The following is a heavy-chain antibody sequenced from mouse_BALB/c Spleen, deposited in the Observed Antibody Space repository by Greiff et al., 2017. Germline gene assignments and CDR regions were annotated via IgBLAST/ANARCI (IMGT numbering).Heavy chain of an antibody. D-gene: IGHD1-1*01. J-gene: IGHJ4*01. V-gene: IGHV5-6-4*01. CDR3: TNYYGSSYDYYAMDY. Sequence: DVQLVESGGGLVKPGGSLKLSCAASGFTFSSYTMSWVRQTPEKRLEWVATISSGGSYTYYPDSVKGRFTISRDNAKNTLYLQMSSLKSEDTAMYYCTNYYGSSYDYYAMDYWGQGTSVTVSS. CDR1: GFTFSSYT. CDR2: ISSGGSYT.